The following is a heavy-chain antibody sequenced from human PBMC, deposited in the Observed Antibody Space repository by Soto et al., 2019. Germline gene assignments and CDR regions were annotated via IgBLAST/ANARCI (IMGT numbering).Heavy chain of an antibody. CDR3: ARDVYGDYGYYYMDV. D-gene: IGHD4-17*01. J-gene: IGHJ6*03. Sequence: SLRLSCAASGFTFSSYGMHWVRQAPGKGLEWVAVISYDGSNKYYADSVKGRFTISRDNSKNTLYLQMNSLRAEDTAVYYCARDVYGDYGYYYMDVWGKGTTVTVSS. CDR2: ISYDGSNK. V-gene: IGHV3-30*03. CDR1: GFTFSSYG.